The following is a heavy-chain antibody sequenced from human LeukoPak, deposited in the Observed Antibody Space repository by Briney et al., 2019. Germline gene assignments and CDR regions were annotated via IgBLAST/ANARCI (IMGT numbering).Heavy chain of an antibody. J-gene: IGHJ4*02. CDR3: ARHGAASSSWYASPQHFDY. D-gene: IGHD6-13*01. CDR2: IYYSGST. CDR1: GGSISSSSYS. Sequence: PSETLSLTCTVSGGSISSSSYSWGWIRQPPGKGLEWIGSIYYSGSTYYNPSLKSRVTISVDTSKNQFSLKLSSVTAADTAVYYCARHGAASSSWYASPQHFDYWGQGTLVTVSS. V-gene: IGHV4-39*01.